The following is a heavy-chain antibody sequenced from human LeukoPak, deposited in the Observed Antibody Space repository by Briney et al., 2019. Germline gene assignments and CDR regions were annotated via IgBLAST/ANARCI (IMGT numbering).Heavy chain of an antibody. CDR1: GYTFTSYY. CDR3: ARAPGYSSSPLDAFDI. J-gene: IGHJ3*02. Sequence: ASVKVSCKASGYTFTSYYKHWVRQAPGQGLEWMGIINPSGGSTSYAQKFQGRVTMTRDTSTSTAYMELRSLRSDDTAVYYCARAPGYSSSPLDAFDIWGQGTMVTVSS. D-gene: IGHD6-6*01. CDR2: INPSGGST. V-gene: IGHV1-46*01.